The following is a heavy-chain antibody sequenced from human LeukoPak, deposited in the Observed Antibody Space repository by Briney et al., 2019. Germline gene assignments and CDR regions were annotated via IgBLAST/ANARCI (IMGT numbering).Heavy chain of an antibody. J-gene: IGHJ4*02. V-gene: IGHV5-51*01. D-gene: IGHD3-10*01. Sequence: KPGESLKISCKASGNSITTYWIGWVRQKPGKGLEWMGIIYPGDSDTRYSPSFQGQVTISADKSISTAYLQWSSLKASDTAMYYCARQGVVITMVRGVMNYFDYWGQGTLVTVSS. CDR1: GNSITTYW. CDR2: IYPGDSDT. CDR3: ARQGVVITMVRGVMNYFDY.